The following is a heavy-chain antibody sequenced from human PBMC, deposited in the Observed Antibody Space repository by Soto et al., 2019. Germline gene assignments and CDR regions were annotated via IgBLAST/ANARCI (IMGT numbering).Heavy chain of an antibody. J-gene: IGHJ4*02. Sequence: SETLSLTCTVSGGSISSYYWSWIRQPPGKGLEWIGYIYYSGSTNYNPSLKSRVTISVDTSKNQFSLKLSSVTAADTAVYYCARGDDYYGSGSYLYWGQGTLVTVSS. CDR2: IYYSGST. CDR1: GGSISSYY. CDR3: ARGDDYYGSGSYLY. D-gene: IGHD3-10*01. V-gene: IGHV4-59*01.